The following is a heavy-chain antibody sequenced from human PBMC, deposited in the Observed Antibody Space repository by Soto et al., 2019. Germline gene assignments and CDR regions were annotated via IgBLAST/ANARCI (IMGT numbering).Heavy chain of an antibody. CDR1: GFTFSSYA. J-gene: IGHJ3*02. Sequence: GGSLRLSCAASGFTFSSYAMSWVRQAPGKGLEWVSAISGSGGSTYYADSVKGRFTISRDNSKNTLYLQMNSLRAEDTAVYYCANAGFQLGGYDDAFDIWGQGTMVTVSS. CDR2: ISGSGGST. V-gene: IGHV3-23*01. CDR3: ANAGFQLGGYDDAFDI. D-gene: IGHD3-16*01.